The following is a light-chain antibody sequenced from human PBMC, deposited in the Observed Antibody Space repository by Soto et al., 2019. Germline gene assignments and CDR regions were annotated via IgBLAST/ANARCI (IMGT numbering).Light chain of an antibody. CDR2: STH. CDR3: AAWDDSLNGWV. J-gene: IGLJ3*02. CDR1: SSNIGTNT. V-gene: IGLV1-44*01. Sequence: QSVLTQPPSASGTPGQRVSISCSGGSSNIGTNTVNWFRQVPGTAPSLLIFSTHQRPSGVPDRFSGSKSDTSASLAISGLQSEDEADYYCAAWDDSLNGWVFGGGTKLTVL.